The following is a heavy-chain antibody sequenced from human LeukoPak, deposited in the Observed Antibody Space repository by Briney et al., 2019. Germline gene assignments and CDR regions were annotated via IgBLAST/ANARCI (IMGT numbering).Heavy chain of an antibody. D-gene: IGHD5-24*01. CDR3: ARGGRWLQLPFDY. CDR1: GYTFTGYY. CDR2: INPNSGGT. Sequence: ASVKVSCKASGYTFTGYYMRWVRQAPGQGLEWMGWINPNSGGTNYAQKLQGRVTMTRDTSISTAYMELSRLRSDDTAVYYCARGGRWLQLPFDYWGQGTLVTVSS. V-gene: IGHV1-2*02. J-gene: IGHJ4*02.